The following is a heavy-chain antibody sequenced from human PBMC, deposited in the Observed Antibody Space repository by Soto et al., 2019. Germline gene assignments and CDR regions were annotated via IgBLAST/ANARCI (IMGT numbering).Heavy chain of an antibody. CDR3: ATLADYFGSGSFPSYFDY. CDR2: FDPEDIKT. CDR1: GYTLTELS. Sequence: QVQMVQSGAEVKKPGASVKVSCKVSGYTLTELSIHWVRQPPGKGLEWMGGFDPEDIKTIYAQKFQGRVTMTEDRSTDTAYMELSSLRSEDTAVYYCATLADYFGSGSFPSYFDYRGQGTLVTVSS. J-gene: IGHJ4*02. D-gene: IGHD3-10*01. V-gene: IGHV1-24*01.